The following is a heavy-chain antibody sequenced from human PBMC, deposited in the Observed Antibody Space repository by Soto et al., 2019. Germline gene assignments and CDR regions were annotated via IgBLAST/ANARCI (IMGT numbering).Heavy chain of an antibody. Sequence: LSLTCAVYGGSFSGYYWSWIRQPPGKGLEWIGEINHSGSTNYNPSLKSRVTISVDTSKNQFSLKLSSVTAADTAVYYCARDTPILLTTVGTQRYYYGMDVWGQGTTVTVSS. CDR3: ARDTPILLTTVGTQRYYYGMDV. V-gene: IGHV4-34*01. CDR2: INHSGST. CDR1: GGSFSGYY. D-gene: IGHD4-17*01. J-gene: IGHJ6*02.